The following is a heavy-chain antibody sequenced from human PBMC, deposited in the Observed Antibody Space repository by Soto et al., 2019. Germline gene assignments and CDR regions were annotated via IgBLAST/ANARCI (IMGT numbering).Heavy chain of an antibody. CDR1: GDSIISYF. CDR3: ARANQMAPKRNAFDI. J-gene: IGHJ3*02. CDR2: LHYSGST. V-gene: IGHV4-59*01. Sequence: QVQLRESGPGLVKPSETLSLTCTVSGDSIISYFWSWIRQPPGKGLEWIGYLHYSGSTNYNPSLKSRDTTSVDTSQNQFSLRLSSVTAADTAVYYCARANQMAPKRNAFDIWGQGTLVTVSS. D-gene: IGHD2-8*01.